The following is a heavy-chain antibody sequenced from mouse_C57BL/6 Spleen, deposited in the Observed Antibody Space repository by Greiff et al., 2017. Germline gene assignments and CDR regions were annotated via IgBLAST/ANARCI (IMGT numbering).Heavy chain of an antibody. CDR3: ARDNDYDPFYAMDY. V-gene: IGHV5-4*01. D-gene: IGHD2-4*01. J-gene: IGHJ4*01. CDR2: ISDGGSYT. Sequence: EVKLMESGGGLVKPGGSLKLSCAASGFTFSSYAMSWVRQTPEKRLEWVATISDGGSYTYYPDNVKGRFTIARDNAKNNLYLQMSHLKSEDTAMYYCARDNDYDPFYAMDYWGQGTSVTVSS. CDR1: GFTFSSYA.